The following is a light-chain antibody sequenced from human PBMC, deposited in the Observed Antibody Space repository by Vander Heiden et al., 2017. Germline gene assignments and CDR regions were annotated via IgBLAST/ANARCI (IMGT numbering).Light chain of an antibody. CDR1: SSDVGGYNY. CDR2: DGS. Sequence: QSALPQPASVSGPPGQSITISCTGTSSDVGGYNYVSWYQQHPGKAPQLMIYDGSNRPSGISNRFSGSKSANTASLTISGLQAEDEADYYCSSYTGSTTPLVFGTGTKVTVL. V-gene: IGLV2-14*03. CDR3: SSYTGSTTPLV. J-gene: IGLJ1*01.